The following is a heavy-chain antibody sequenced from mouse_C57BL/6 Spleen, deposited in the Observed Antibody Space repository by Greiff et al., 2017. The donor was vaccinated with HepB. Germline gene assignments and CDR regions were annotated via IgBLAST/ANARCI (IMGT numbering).Heavy chain of an antibody. CDR2: IYPGDGDT. CDR1: GYAFSSSW. Sequence: QVQLQQSGPELVKPGASVKISCKASGYAFSSSWMNWVKQRPGKGLEWIGRIYPGDGDTNYNGKFKGKATLTADKSSSTAYMQLSSLTSEDSAVYFCASSAGAGFAYWGQGTLVTVSA. J-gene: IGHJ3*01. V-gene: IGHV1-82*01. D-gene: IGHD1-2*01. CDR3: ASSAGAGFAY.